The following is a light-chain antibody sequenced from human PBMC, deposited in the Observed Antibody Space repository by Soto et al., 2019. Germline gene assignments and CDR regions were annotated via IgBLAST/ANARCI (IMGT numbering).Light chain of an antibody. V-gene: IGKV3-20*01. CDR3: QQYGSAPCT. CDR1: QSVASNY. Sequence: EIVLTQSPGTLPLSPGERATLSCRASQSVASNYLAWYQQKPGQAPRLLIYSASGRATGIPDRFSGSGSVTDFTLTISRLEPEDFAVYYCQQYGSAPCTFGQGTKVEIK. CDR2: SAS. J-gene: IGKJ1*01.